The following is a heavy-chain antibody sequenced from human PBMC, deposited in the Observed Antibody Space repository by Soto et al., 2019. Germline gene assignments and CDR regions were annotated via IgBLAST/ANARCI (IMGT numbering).Heavy chain of an antibody. J-gene: IGHJ5*02. D-gene: IGHD2-15*01. V-gene: IGHV1-46*01. CDR3: VRDPYSLDL. Sequence: QLVQSGAEVRSPGASVKISCTASGYPFTSFFIHWVRQAPGQGLEWVGVINPRGGSANYAQKFQGRLTLTRDTSSATVYLDSSSLKSEDTALYFCVRDPYSLDLWGQGTLVTVSS. CDR2: INPRGGSA. CDR1: GYPFTSFF.